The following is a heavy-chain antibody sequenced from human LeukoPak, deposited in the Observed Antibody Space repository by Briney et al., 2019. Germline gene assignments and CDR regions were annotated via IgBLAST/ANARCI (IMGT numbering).Heavy chain of an antibody. J-gene: IGHJ5*02. Sequence: SETLSLTCTVSGGSISGSSYYWGWIRQPPGKGLEWIGSIYYSGSTYYNPSLKSRVTISVDRSKTQFSLKLSSVTAADTAVYYCARERSTYAGAPENWFDPWGQGILVTVSS. D-gene: IGHD2-2*01. V-gene: IGHV4-39*07. CDR3: ARERSTYAGAPENWFDP. CDR2: IYYSGST. CDR1: GGSISGSSYY.